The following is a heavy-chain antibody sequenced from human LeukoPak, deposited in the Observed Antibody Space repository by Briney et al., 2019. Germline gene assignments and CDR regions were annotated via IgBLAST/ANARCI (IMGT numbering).Heavy chain of an antibody. V-gene: IGHV4-59*01. CDR1: GGSISSYY. CDR3: ARGGWNKFDY. CDR2: IFYSGTT. J-gene: IGHJ4*02. Sequence: SETLSLTCTVSGGSISSYYWSWIRQPPDKGLEWIGFIFYSGTTNYNPSLKSRVTISVDTSKNQFSLKLSSVTAADTAVYYCARGGWNKFDYWGQGTLVTVSS. D-gene: IGHD3-22*01.